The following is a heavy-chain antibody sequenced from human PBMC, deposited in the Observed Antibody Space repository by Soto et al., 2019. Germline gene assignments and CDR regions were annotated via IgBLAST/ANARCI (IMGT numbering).Heavy chain of an antibody. CDR2: ISFDGGDE. CDR1: GFDFSNHA. V-gene: IGHV3-30-3*02. J-gene: IGHJ4*02. Sequence: QVQLVESGGGVGQPGRSLRLSCAASGFDFSNHAMHWVRQPPGNAPEWLATISFDGGDEFYADSVKGRFTISRDNSKSTLSLHMNSLRAEDTAVYYCVKFCGGDCYNYWGQGTLVTVSS. CDR3: VKFCGGDCYNY. D-gene: IGHD2-21*02.